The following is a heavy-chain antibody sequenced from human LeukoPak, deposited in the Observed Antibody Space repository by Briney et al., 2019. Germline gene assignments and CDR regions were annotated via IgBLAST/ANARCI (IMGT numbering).Heavy chain of an antibody. CDR1: GGSISSYY. CDR2: IYTSGST. Sequence: SETLSLTCTVSGGSISSYYWSWIRQPPGKGLEWIGRIYTSGSTNYNPSLKSRVTMSVDTSKNQFSLKLSSVTAADTAVYYCARDLGIAAAGTPYYCYGMDVWGQGTTVTVSS. V-gene: IGHV4-4*07. J-gene: IGHJ6*02. CDR3: ARDLGIAAAGTPYYCYGMDV. D-gene: IGHD6-13*01.